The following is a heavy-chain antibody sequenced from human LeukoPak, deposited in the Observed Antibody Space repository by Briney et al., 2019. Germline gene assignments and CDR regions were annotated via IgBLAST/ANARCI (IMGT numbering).Heavy chain of an antibody. V-gene: IGHV3-9*01. D-gene: IGHD6-19*01. CDR3: AKDRMYSSGWYDY. CDR2: ISWNSGSI. Sequence: PGGSLRLSCAASGFTFDDYAMHWVRQAPGKGLEWVSGISWNSGSIGYADSVKGRFTISRDNAKNSLYLQMNSLRAEDTALYYCAKDRMYSSGWYDYWGQGTLVTVSS. CDR1: GFTFDDYA. J-gene: IGHJ4*02.